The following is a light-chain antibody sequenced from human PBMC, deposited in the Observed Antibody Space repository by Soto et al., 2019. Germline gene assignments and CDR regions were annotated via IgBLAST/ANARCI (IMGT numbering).Light chain of an antibody. CDR1: QYIGHY. Sequence: DIQMTQSPSSLSASVGDSVTITCRASQYIGHYLGWYQQKPGKPPKRLIFAVSNLQSGVPSRFSGSAYGTDFTLTINSLQPEDFATYFCLQHYDYSWTFGQGTKVEIK. V-gene: IGKV1-17*01. CDR3: LQHYDYSWT. CDR2: AVS. J-gene: IGKJ1*01.